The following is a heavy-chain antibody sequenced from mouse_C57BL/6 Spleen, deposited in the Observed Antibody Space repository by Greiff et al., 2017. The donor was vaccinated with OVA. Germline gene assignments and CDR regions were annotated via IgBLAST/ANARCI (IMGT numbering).Heavy chain of an antibody. CDR3: AREGDYDEFAY. CDR1: GYAFTNYL. J-gene: IGHJ3*01. V-gene: IGHV1-54*01. D-gene: IGHD2-4*01. Sequence: VQLQQSGAELVRPGTSVKVSCKASGYAFTNYLIEWVKQRPGQGLEWIGVINPGSGGTNYNEKFKGKATLTADKSSSTAYMQLSSLTSEDSAVYFCAREGDYDEFAYWGQGTLVTVSA. CDR2: INPGSGGT.